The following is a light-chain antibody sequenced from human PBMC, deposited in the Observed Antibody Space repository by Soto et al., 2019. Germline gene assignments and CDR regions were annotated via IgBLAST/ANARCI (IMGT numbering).Light chain of an antibody. CDR2: GAS. Sequence: EIVLTQSPGTLSLSPGERATLSCRASQSVSNNYLAWYQQKPGQAPRLLIYGASNRATGIPDRFSGSGSGTDFTLTISRLEPEDFATYYCQQYYSYLSWTFGQGTKVDI. CDR1: QSVSNNY. V-gene: IGKV3-20*01. CDR3: QQYYSYLSWT. J-gene: IGKJ1*01.